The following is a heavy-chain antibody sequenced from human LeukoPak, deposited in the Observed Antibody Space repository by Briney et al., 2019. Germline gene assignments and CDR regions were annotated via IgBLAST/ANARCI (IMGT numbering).Heavy chain of an antibody. CDR2: INPNSGGR. D-gene: IGHD3-10*01. J-gene: IGHJ3*02. CDR1: GYNFNDYY. CDR3: ARRSYDI. Sequence: GASVKVSCKASGYNFNDYYIHWVRQAPGQGLEWMGWINPNSGGRKFAQQYQGRLTLTWDTSITAVSMELSNLKYDDTAVYFCARRSYDIWDQGTMVTVSS. V-gene: IGHV1-2*02.